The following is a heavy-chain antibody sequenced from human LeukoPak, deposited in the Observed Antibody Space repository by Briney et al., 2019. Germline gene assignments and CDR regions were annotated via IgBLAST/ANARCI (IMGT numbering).Heavy chain of an antibody. D-gene: IGHD3-22*01. J-gene: IGHJ4*02. CDR3: ARVSRGYYDSSGYYYYYFDY. V-gene: IGHV4-59*01. CDR1: GGSISSYY. CDR2: IYYSGST. Sequence: SETLSLTCTVSGGSISSYYWSWIRQPPGKGLEGIGYIYYSGSTNYNPSLKSRVTISVDTSKNQFSLKLSSVTAADTAVYYCARVSRGYYDSSGYYYYYFDYWGQGTLVTVSS.